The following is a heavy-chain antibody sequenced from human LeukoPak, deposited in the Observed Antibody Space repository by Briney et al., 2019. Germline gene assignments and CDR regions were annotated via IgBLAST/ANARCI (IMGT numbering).Heavy chain of an antibody. J-gene: IGHJ4*02. CDR3: AKDHYYGSGSLDY. D-gene: IGHD3-10*01. CDR1: GFTFSSYG. V-gene: IGHV3-30*02. CDR2: IRYDGSNK. Sequence: GGSLRLSCAASGFTFSSYGMHWVRQAPGKGLEWVAFIRYDGSNKYYADSVKGRFTISRDNSKNTLYLQMNSPRAEDTAVYYCAKDHYYGSGSLDYWGQGTLVTVSS.